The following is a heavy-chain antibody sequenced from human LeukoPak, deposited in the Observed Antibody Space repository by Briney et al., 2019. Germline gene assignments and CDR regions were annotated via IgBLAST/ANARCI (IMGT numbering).Heavy chain of an antibody. CDR1: GGSFSGYY. J-gene: IGHJ4*02. CDR3: ARGQQWLNKNYDY. Sequence: SETLSLTCAVYGGSFSGYYWSWIRQPPGKGLEWIGEINHGGSTNYNPSLKSRVTISVDASKNQFSLKLSSVTAADTAVYYCARGQQWLNKNYDYWGQGTLVTVSS. CDR2: INHGGST. D-gene: IGHD6-19*01. V-gene: IGHV4-34*01.